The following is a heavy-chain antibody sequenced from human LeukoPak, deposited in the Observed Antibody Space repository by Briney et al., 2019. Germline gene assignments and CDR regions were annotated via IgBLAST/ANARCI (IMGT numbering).Heavy chain of an antibody. Sequence: ASVKVSCKASGYTFTGYFIHWVRQAPGRGLEWMGWINPNSGGTNYAQKFQGRVTMTRDTSIGTAYMELSRLRSDDTAVYYCARADYGETGSDYWGQGTLVTVSS. J-gene: IGHJ4*02. CDR2: INPNSGGT. CDR1: GYTFTGYF. D-gene: IGHD4-17*01. V-gene: IGHV1-2*02. CDR3: ARADYGETGSDY.